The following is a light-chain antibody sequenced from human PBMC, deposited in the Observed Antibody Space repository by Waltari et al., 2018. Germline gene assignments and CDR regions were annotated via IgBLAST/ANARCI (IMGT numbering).Light chain of an antibody. V-gene: IGKV1-9*01. CDR1: QDISTY. CDR2: AAS. J-gene: IGKJ4*01. Sequence: DIQLTQSPSFLSASVRDRVTITCRASQDISTYLAWYQQKPGKAPKLLIYAASTLQSDIPSRFSGSGSGTEFTLTISSLQPEDFATYYCLHLNNFPLSFGGGTKVE. CDR3: LHLNNFPLS.